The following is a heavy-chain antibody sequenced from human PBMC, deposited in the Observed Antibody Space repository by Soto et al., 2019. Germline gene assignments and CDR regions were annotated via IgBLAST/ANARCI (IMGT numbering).Heavy chain of an antibody. V-gene: IGHV4-31*03. CDR3: ARAYGWGYMDV. J-gene: IGHJ6*02. Sequence: QVQLQESGPGLVKPSQTLSLTCTVSGGSISSGGYYWSWIRQHPGKGLEWIGYISYSGSTYYNPSLKIRVTISVATSKNQFSLKLSSVTSAETAVYYCARAYGWGYMDVWRQGTTVTVSS. CDR2: ISYSGST. D-gene: IGHD3-10*01. CDR1: GGSISSGGYY.